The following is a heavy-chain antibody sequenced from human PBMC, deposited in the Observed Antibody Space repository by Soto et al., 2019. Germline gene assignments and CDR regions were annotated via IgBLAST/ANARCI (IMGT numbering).Heavy chain of an antibody. D-gene: IGHD1-7*01. Sequence: PSETLSLTCAVYGGSFSGYYWSWIRQPPGKGLEWIGEINHSGSTNYNPSLKSRVTISVDTSKNQFSLKLSSVTAADTAVYYCAVGTTPSNWFDPWGQGTLVTVSS. V-gene: IGHV4-34*01. J-gene: IGHJ5*02. CDR3: AVGTTPSNWFDP. CDR1: GGSFSGYY. CDR2: INHSGST.